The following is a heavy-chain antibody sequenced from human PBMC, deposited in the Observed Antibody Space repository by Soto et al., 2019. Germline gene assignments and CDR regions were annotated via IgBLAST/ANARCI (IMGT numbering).Heavy chain of an antibody. D-gene: IGHD6-19*01. CDR2: ISGSGGST. CDR3: AKDRYNSGWPTSADY. Sequence: EVQLLESGGGLVQPGGSLRLSCAASGFSFSSYALNWVRQAPGKGLEWVSAISGSGGSTYYADSVKGRFTISRDNSKNTLYLQMNSLRAEDTAVYYWAKDRYNSGWPTSADYWGQATLVTVSS. CDR1: GFSFSSYA. V-gene: IGHV3-23*01. J-gene: IGHJ4*02.